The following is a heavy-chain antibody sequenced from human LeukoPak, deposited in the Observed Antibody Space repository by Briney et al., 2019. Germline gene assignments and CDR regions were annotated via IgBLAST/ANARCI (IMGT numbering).Heavy chain of an antibody. J-gene: IGHJ4*02. V-gene: IGHV3-23*01. D-gene: IGHD3-10*01. Sequence: PGGSLRLSCAASGFTFSSYAMSWVRQAPGKGLEWVSAISGSGGSTYYADSVKGRFTISRDNSKNTLYLQMNSLRAEDTAVYYCAKETGSGSYSLDFFDYWGQGTLVTVSS. CDR2: ISGSGGST. CDR1: GFTFSSYA. CDR3: AKETGSGSYSLDFFDY.